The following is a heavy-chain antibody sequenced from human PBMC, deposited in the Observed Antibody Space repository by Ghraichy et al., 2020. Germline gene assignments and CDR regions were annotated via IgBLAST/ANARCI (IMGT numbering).Heavy chain of an antibody. J-gene: IGHJ6*03. CDR1: GGTFSSYA. Sequence: SVKVSCKASGGTFSSYAISWVRQAPGQGLEWMGRIIPILGIANYAQKFQGRVTITADKSTSTAYMELSSLRSEDTAVYYCARGLGYCSSTSCRVSYYYYMDVWGKGTTVTVSS. V-gene: IGHV1-69*04. CDR3: ARGLGYCSSTSCRVSYYYYMDV. D-gene: IGHD2-2*01. CDR2: IIPILGIA.